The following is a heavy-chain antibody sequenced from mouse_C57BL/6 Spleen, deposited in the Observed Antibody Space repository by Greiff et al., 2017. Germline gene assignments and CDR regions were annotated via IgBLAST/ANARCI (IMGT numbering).Heavy chain of an antibody. V-gene: IGHV10-1*01. J-gene: IGHJ1*03. CDR3: VRRGNLRRDWYFDV. CDR1: GFSFNTYA. CDR2: IRSKSNNYAT. D-gene: IGHD2-12*01. Sequence: EVQGVESGGGLVQPKGSLKLSCAASGFSFNTYAMNWVRQAPGKGLEWVARIRSKSNNYATYYADSVKDRFTISRDDSESMLYLQMNNLNTEDTDMKYWVRRGNLRRDWYFDVWGKGTTLTVSS.